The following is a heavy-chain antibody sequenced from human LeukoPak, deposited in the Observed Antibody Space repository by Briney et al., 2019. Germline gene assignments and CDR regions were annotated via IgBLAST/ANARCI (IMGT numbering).Heavy chain of an antibody. Sequence: GGSLRLSCAASGFTFSTYWMSCVRQAPGKGREWVANIKQDGSDKYYVDSVKGRFTISRDNANNSLFLNMNSLRAEDTAVYYCARVRCSSNSCFPDYWGQGTLVTVSS. CDR2: IKQDGSDK. CDR1: GFTFSTYW. J-gene: IGHJ4*02. D-gene: IGHD2-2*01. CDR3: ARVRCSSNSCFPDY. V-gene: IGHV3-7*01.